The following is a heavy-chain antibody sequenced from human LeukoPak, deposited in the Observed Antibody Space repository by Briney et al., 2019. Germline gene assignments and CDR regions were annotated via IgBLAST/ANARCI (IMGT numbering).Heavy chain of an antibody. D-gene: IGHD5-12*01. Sequence: SETLSLTCSVSGGSISSSYYWGWIRQPPGKGLEWIGSIYYSGSTYYNPSLKSRVTISVDTSKNQFSLKLSSVTAADTAVYYCARDRSIGGYDDYWGQGTLVTVSS. CDR2: IYYSGST. CDR1: GGSISSSYY. J-gene: IGHJ4*02. V-gene: IGHV4-39*07. CDR3: ARDRSIGGYDDY.